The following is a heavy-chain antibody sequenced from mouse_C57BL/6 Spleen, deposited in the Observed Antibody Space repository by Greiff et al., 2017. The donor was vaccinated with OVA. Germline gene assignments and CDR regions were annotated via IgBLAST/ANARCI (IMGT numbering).Heavy chain of an antibody. Sequence: VKLMESGAELVRPGASVKLSCKASGYTFTDYYINWVKQRPGQGLEWIARIYPGSGNTYYNEKFKGKATLTAEKSSSTAYMQLSSLTSEDSAVYFCARSGYDYGYAMDYWGQGTSVTVSS. J-gene: IGHJ4*01. CDR2: IYPGSGNT. V-gene: IGHV1-76*01. D-gene: IGHD2-4*01. CDR1: GYTFTDYY. CDR3: ARSGYDYGYAMDY.